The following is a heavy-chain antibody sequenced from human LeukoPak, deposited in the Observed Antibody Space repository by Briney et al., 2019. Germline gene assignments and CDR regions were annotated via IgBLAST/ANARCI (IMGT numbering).Heavy chain of an antibody. CDR3: ARDLGNMVPGVTNWFDP. J-gene: IGHJ5*02. D-gene: IGHD3-10*01. Sequence: SQTLSLTCTVSGCSISSGDYYWSWIRQPRGKGLEWIGYIYYSGSTYYNPSLKSRVTISVDTSKNQLSLKLSSVTAADTAVYYCARDLGNMVPGVTNWFDPRGQGTLVTVSS. V-gene: IGHV4-30-4*01. CDR1: GCSISSGDYY. CDR2: IYYSGST.